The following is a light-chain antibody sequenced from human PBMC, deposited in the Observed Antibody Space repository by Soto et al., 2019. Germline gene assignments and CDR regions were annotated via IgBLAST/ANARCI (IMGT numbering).Light chain of an antibody. Sequence: QSVLTQPASVSGSPGQSITISCTGTSSDVGGYNYVSWYQQHPGKAPKIMIYDVSNWPSGVSNRFSGSKSGNTASLTISGLQAEDEADYYCSSYTSSSVVFGVGTKLTVL. V-gene: IGLV2-14*01. CDR1: SSDVGGYNY. CDR2: DVS. CDR3: SSYTSSSVV. J-gene: IGLJ2*01.